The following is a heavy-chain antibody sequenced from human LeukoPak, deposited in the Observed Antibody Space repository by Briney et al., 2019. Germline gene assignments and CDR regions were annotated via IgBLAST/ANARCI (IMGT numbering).Heavy chain of an antibody. V-gene: IGHV3-74*01. CDR2: INNDGTAT. Sequence: GGSLRLSCAASGFTFSAYWMHWVRQVPGKGLVWVSRINNDGTATFFADSVKGRFTISRDNAKNTLYLQMDSLSAEDTAMYYCAREDSGWYVSDYWGQGTLVTVSS. CDR1: GFTFSAYW. J-gene: IGHJ4*02. D-gene: IGHD6-19*01. CDR3: AREDSGWYVSDY.